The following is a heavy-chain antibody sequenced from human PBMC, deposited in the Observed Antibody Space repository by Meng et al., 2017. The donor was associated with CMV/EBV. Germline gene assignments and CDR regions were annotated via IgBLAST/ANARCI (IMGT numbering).Heavy chain of an antibody. CDR3: ARAYNSAIFGVVGYFDY. CDR2: ISNDGSNK. V-gene: IGHV3-30*04. CDR1: GFTFSSYA. Sequence: GESLKISCAASGFTFSSYAMHWVRQAPGKGLEWVAVISNDGSNKYYADSVKGRFTISRDNSKNTLYLQMNSLRAEDTAVYYCARAYNSAIFGVVGYFDYWGQGTLVTVSS. D-gene: IGHD3-3*01. J-gene: IGHJ4*02.